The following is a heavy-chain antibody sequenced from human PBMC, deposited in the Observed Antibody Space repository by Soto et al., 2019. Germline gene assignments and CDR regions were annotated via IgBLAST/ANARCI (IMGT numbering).Heavy chain of an antibody. V-gene: IGHV3-23*01. D-gene: IGHD2-2*01. CDR1: AFTFRNYA. J-gene: IGHJ4*02. Sequence: PGGSLRLSCAASAFTFRNYAMSWVRQAPGKGLEWVSAIGDSGATTYYADSVKGRFTISRDNSKNTLYLQMNNLRAEDTAFYYCAKDRSSTSCYGFDYWGPGALVTVSS. CDR2: IGDSGATT. CDR3: AKDRSSTSCYGFDY.